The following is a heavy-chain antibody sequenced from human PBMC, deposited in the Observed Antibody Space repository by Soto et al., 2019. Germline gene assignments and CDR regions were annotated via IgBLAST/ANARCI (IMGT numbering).Heavy chain of an antibody. CDR1: GFTFSSYG. V-gene: IGHV3-30*18. Sequence: GSLRLSFATSGFTFSSYGMHWVRQAPSKGLEWVAVISYDGSNKYYADSVKGRFTISRDNSKNTLYLQMNSLRAEDTAVYYCVKYDSSGYGTYYFDYWGQGTLVTVSS. D-gene: IGHD3-22*01. CDR2: ISYDGSNK. CDR3: VKYDSSGYGTYYFDY. J-gene: IGHJ4*02.